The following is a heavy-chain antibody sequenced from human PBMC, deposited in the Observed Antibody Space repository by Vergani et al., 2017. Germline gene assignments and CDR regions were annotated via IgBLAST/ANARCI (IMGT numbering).Heavy chain of an antibody. Sequence: QVQLQESGPGLVKPSQTLSLTCTVSGGSISSGGYYWSWIREHPGKGLEWIGNIYYSGSTYYNPSLKSRVTISVDTSKRQFYLKMSSVTAADTAVYYCARDGYSSERYDFDYWGQGTLVTVSS. D-gene: IGHD3-10*01. CDR2: IYYSGST. CDR3: ARDGYSSERYDFDY. J-gene: IGHJ4*02. CDR1: GGSISSGGYY. V-gene: IGHV4-31*03.